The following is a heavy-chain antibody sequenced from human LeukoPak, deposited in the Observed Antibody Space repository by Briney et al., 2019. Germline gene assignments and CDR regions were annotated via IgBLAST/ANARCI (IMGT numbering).Heavy chain of an antibody. CDR1: GFTFDHYG. V-gene: IGHV3-20*01. Sequence: PGGSLRLSCAASGFTFDHYGMSWVRQVPGKGLEWVSGVNWNGGIIGYAGSVKGRFTISRDNAESSLYLQMNSLRAEDTALYHCARGRVPTPIKLDAFDIWGQGTMVTVSS. CDR3: ARGRVPTPIKLDAFDI. D-gene: IGHD2-2*02. J-gene: IGHJ3*02. CDR2: VNWNGGII.